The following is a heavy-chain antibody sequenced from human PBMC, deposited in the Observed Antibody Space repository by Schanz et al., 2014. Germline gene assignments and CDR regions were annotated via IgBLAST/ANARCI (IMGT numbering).Heavy chain of an antibody. CDR1: GLNFDYYG. J-gene: IGHJ3*02. Sequence: QVQLVESGGGVVQPGRSLRLSCATSGLNFDYYGMNWVRQAPGKGLEWVANIGYDGSEKYYVDSVKGRFTISRDNAKNSLYLQMNSLRAEDTAVYYCAKAKSGAHGAFDIWGQGTMVTVSS. D-gene: IGHD3-10*01. CDR2: IGYDGSEK. CDR3: AKAKSGAHGAFDI. V-gene: IGHV3-33*03.